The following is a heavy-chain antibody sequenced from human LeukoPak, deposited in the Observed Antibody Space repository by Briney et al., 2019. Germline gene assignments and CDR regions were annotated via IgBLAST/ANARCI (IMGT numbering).Heavy chain of an antibody. J-gene: IGHJ4*02. CDR2: ISGSGGST. Sequence: GGSLRLSCAASGFTFSSYAMSWVRQAPGKGLEWVSAISGSGGSTYYADSVKGRFTISRDNSKNTLYLQMNSLGAEDTAVYYCARVPITMIVVVAYFDYWGQGTLVTVSS. CDR1: GFTFSSYA. D-gene: IGHD3-22*01. CDR3: ARVPITMIVVVAYFDY. V-gene: IGHV3-23*01.